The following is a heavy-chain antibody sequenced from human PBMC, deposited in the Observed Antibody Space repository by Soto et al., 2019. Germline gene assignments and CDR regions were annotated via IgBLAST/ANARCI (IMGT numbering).Heavy chain of an antibody. J-gene: IGHJ4*02. CDR1: VFTFSSYA. CDR2: ISGSGGST. D-gene: IGHD6-13*01. CDR3: AKFPTYSSSLGC. Sequence: GGSLRLSCAASVFTFSSYAMSWVRQAPGKGLEWVSAISGSGGSTYYADSVKGRFTISRDNSKNTLYLQMNSLRAEDTAVYYCAKFPTYSSSLGCWGQGTLVTVSS. V-gene: IGHV3-23*01.